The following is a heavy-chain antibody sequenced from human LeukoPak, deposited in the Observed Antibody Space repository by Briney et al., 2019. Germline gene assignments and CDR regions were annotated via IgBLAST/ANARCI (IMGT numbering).Heavy chain of an antibody. D-gene: IGHD5-12*01. CDR2: ISSSSSYI. CDR1: GFTFSSYS. V-gene: IGHV3-21*01. Sequence: PGGSLRLSCAASGFTFSSYSMNWVRQAPGKGLEWVSSISSSSSYIYYADSVKGRFTISRDNAKNSLYLQMNSLRAEDTAVYYCARGQSLLGYPPDYYYYYGMDVWGQGTTVTVSS. CDR3: ARGQSLLGYPPDYYYYYGMDV. J-gene: IGHJ6*02.